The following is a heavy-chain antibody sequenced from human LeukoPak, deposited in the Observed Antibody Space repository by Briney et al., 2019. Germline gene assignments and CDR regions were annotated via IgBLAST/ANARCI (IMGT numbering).Heavy chain of an antibody. Sequence: GGSLRLSCAASGFTFSSYAMSWVRQAPGKGLEWVAVISYDGSNIFYADSVKGRFTISRDNSKNTLYLQMNSLRPEDTAVYYCAKSPTRWGAEGSFDIWGLGTMVTVSS. CDR3: AKSPTRWGAEGSFDI. CDR2: ISYDGSNI. D-gene: IGHD3-16*01. J-gene: IGHJ3*02. CDR1: GFTFSSYA. V-gene: IGHV3-30-3*02.